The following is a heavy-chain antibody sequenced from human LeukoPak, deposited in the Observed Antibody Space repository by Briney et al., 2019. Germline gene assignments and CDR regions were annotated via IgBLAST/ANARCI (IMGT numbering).Heavy chain of an antibody. J-gene: IGHJ4*02. CDR3: VRDKLTGASRLDY. Sequence: GGSLRLSCAASGFTFSNYWVSWVRQAPGKELEWVANIKQDGSEIYYVDSVKGRFTISRDNAKNSLYLQMNSLRAEDTAVYYCVRDKLTGASRLDYWGQGTLLTVSS. V-gene: IGHV3-7*03. D-gene: IGHD7-27*01. CDR1: GFTFSNYW. CDR2: IKQDGSEI.